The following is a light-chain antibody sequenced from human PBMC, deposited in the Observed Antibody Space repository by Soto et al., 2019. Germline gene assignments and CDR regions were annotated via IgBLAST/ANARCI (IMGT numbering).Light chain of an antibody. CDR2: DNN. Sequence: QSVLTQPPSVSVAPGQKVTISCSGSSSNIGNKYVSWYQQLPGTAPKLLIYDNNKRPSGIPDRFSGSKSGTSATLGITGLQTGDEADYYCGTWDSSLTAVVFGGGTKVTVL. CDR1: SSNIGNKY. V-gene: IGLV1-51*01. J-gene: IGLJ2*01. CDR3: GTWDSSLTAVV.